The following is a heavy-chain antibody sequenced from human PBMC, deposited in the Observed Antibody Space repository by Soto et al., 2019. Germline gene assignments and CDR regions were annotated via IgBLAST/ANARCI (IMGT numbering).Heavy chain of an antibody. Sequence: ASVKVSCKASGYTFTGYYMYSVRQAPGQGLEWMGWISAYNGNTNYAQKLQGRVTMTTDTSTSTAYMELRSLRSDDTAVYYCARWDSSGPNGWFDPWGQGTLVTVSS. J-gene: IGHJ5*02. CDR2: ISAYNGNT. V-gene: IGHV1-18*04. CDR3: ARWDSSGPNGWFDP. D-gene: IGHD6-19*01. CDR1: GYTFTGYY.